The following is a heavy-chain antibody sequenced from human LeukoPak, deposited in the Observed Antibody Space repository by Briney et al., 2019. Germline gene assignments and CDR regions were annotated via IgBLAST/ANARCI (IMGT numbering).Heavy chain of an antibody. CDR2: ISSSSSTI. J-gene: IGHJ6*02. Sequence: GGSLRLSCAASGFTFSSYSMNWVRQVPGRGLEWVSYISSSSSTIYYADSVKGRFTISRDNAKNSLYLQMNSLRAEDTAVYYCARITSRYGMDVWGQGTTVTVSS. D-gene: IGHD1-1*01. CDR3: ARITSRYGMDV. V-gene: IGHV3-48*01. CDR1: GFTFSSYS.